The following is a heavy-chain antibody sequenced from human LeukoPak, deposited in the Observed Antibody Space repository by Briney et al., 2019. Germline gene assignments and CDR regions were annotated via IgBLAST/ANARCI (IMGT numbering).Heavy chain of an antibody. D-gene: IGHD6-13*01. CDR1: GYSISSGYY. Sequence: PSETLSLTCTVSGYSISSGYYWGWIRQPPGKGLEWIGSIYHSGSTYYNPSLKSRVTISVDTSKNQFSLRLTSVTAADTAVYYCARHHSIEAAGNNWLDPWGQGTLVTVSS. CDR3: ARHHSIEAAGNNWLDP. CDR2: IYHSGST. J-gene: IGHJ5*02. V-gene: IGHV4-38-2*02.